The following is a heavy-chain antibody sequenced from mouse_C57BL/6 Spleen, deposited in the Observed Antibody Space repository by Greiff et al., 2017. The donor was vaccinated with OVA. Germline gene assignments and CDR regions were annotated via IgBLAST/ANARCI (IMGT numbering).Heavy chain of an antibody. V-gene: IGHV1-69*01. Sequence: QVQLQQPGAELVMPGASVKLSCKASGYTFTSYWMHWVKQRPGQGLEWIGEIDPSDSYTNYNQKFKGKSILTVDKSSSTAYMQLSSLTSEDSAVYYCAMHYYGSRYFDVWGTGTTVTVSS. CDR3: AMHYYGSRYFDV. D-gene: IGHD1-1*01. J-gene: IGHJ1*03. CDR2: IDPSDSYT. CDR1: GYTFTSYW.